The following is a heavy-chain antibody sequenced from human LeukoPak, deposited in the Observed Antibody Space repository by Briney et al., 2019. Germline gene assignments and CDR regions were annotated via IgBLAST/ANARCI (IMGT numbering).Heavy chain of an antibody. J-gene: IGHJ4*02. Sequence: GGSLRLSCAASGFTFSSYGMNWVRQAPGKGLEWVSSISSSSSYIYYADSVKGRFTISRDNAKNSLYLQMNSLRAEDTAVYYCARDWSVGGIFGVEIDYWGQGTLVTVSS. V-gene: IGHV3-21*01. CDR2: ISSSSSYI. D-gene: IGHD3-3*01. CDR3: ARDWSVGGIFGVEIDY. CDR1: GFTFSSYG.